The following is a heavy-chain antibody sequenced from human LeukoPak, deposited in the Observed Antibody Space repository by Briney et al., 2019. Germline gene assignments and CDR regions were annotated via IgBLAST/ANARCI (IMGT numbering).Heavy chain of an antibody. D-gene: IGHD3-3*01. CDR3: AKFVVGYDFWSGYLKPTYNWFDP. Sequence: PGGSLRLSCAASGFTFSSYPMSWVRQAPGKGLEWVSVISGCGGRTYYADSVKGRFTISRDNSKNTLYLQMNSLRAEDTAVYNCAKFVVGYDFWSGYLKPTYNWFDPWGQGILVTVSS. CDR2: ISGCGGRT. J-gene: IGHJ5*02. CDR1: GFTFSSYP. V-gene: IGHV3-23*01.